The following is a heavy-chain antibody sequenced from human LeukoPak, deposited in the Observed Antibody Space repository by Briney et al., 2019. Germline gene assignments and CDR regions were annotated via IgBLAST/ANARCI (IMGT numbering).Heavy chain of an antibody. V-gene: IGHV3-48*03. D-gene: IGHD3-3*01. Sequence: PGGSLRLSCAASGINFSNSEMNWVRQAPGKGLEWISYISPSGRTIYYGDSVKGRFITSRDNANNSLYLQMSSLRVEDTGFYYCARDWSGYRRNWFDPWGQGVLVTVSS. CDR3: ARDWSGYRRNWFDP. J-gene: IGHJ5*02. CDR2: ISPSGRTI. CDR1: GINFSNSE.